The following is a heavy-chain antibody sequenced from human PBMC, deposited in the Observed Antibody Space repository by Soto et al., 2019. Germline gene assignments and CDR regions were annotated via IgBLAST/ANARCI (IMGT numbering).Heavy chain of an antibody. CDR2: IIPIFGTA. V-gene: IGHV1-69*01. J-gene: IGHJ5*02. CDR1: GGTFSSYA. Sequence: QVQLVQSGAEVKKPGSSVKVSCKASGGTFSSYAISWVRQAPGQGLEWMGGIIPIFGTANYAQKFQGRVTITADETTSTAYMELSSLRSEDTVVYYCARLYYDFWSGYSQYNWFDPWGQGTLVTVSS. D-gene: IGHD3-3*01. CDR3: ARLYYDFWSGYSQYNWFDP.